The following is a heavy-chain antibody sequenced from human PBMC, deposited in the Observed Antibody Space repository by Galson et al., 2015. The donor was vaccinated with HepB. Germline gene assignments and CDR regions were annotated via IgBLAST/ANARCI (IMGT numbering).Heavy chain of an antibody. V-gene: IGHV3-30*18. CDR2: ISYDGSNK. CDR3: AKDQAIVVVNTLDY. Sequence: SLRLSCAASGFTFSSYGMHWVRQAPGKGLEWVAVISYDGSNKYYADSVKGRFTISRDNSKNTLYLQMNSLRAEDTAVYYCAKDQAIVVVNTLDYWGQGTLVTVSS. J-gene: IGHJ4*02. CDR1: GFTFSSYG. D-gene: IGHD3-22*01.